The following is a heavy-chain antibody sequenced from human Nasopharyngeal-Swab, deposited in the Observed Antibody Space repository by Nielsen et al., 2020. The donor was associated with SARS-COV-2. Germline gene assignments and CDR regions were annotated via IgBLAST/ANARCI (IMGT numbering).Heavy chain of an antibody. D-gene: IGHD1-26*01. CDR2: IYYSGST. J-gene: IGHJ6*03. CDR3: ARVGGDYYYYYYMDV. V-gene: IGHV4-61*06. Sequence: RQAPGKGLEWIGYIYYSGSTNYNPSLKSRVTISVDTSKNQFPLKLSSVTAADTAVYYCARVGGDYYYYYYMDVWGKGTTVTVSS.